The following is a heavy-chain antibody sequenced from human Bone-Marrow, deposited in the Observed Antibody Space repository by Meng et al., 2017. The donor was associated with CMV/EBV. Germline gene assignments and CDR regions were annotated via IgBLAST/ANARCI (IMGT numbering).Heavy chain of an antibody. D-gene: IGHD3-3*01. J-gene: IGHJ6*02. CDR2: INHSGST. V-gene: IGHV4-34*01. Sequence: SETLSLTCAVYGGSFSGYYWSWIRQPPGKGLEWIGEINHSGSTNYNPSLKSRVTISVDTSKNQFSLKLSSVTAADTAVYYCARIYAGNLYYDFWSGYYKTYYYYYYGMDVWGQGTTVTVPS. CDR3: ARIYAGNLYYDFWSGYYKTYYYYYYGMDV. CDR1: GGSFSGYY.